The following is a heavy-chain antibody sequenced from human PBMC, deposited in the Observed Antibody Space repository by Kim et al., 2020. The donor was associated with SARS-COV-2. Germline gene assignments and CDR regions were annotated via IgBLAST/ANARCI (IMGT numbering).Heavy chain of an antibody. CDR3: ATGFYVAFHH. CDR2: IKAKTDREAT. J-gene: IGHJ4*01. Sequence: GGSLRLSCVASGINFQISWMSWVRQPPGKGLEWLGLIKAKTDREATDFAAPVEGRFAISRDDSKNTLYLQMNSLQTGDTAVYFCATGFYVAFHHWGHGT. CDR1: GINFQISW. D-gene: IGHD3-10*02. V-gene: IGHV3-15*01.